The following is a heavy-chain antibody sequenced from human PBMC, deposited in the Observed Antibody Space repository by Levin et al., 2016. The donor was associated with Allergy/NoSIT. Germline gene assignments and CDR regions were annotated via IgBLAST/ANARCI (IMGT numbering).Heavy chain of an antibody. CDR3: ARQSRFCSPSRCYGANWFDP. CDR2: VYYSGDT. CDR1: GGSISSSTYY. Sequence: SETLSLTCTVSGGSISSSTYYWGWIRQPPGKGLEWIGSVYYSGDTYENPSLKSRLTLSVDTSRSQFSLQLSSVTAADTAVYYCARQSRFCSPSRCYGANWFDPWGQGTLVTVSS. V-gene: IGHV4-39*01. D-gene: IGHD2-2*01. J-gene: IGHJ5*02.